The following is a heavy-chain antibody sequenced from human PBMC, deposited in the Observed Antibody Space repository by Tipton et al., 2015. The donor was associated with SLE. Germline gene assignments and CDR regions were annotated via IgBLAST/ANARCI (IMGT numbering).Heavy chain of an antibody. J-gene: IGHJ4*02. D-gene: IGHD6-13*01. CDR2: IYHSGST. V-gene: IGHV4-38-2*02. CDR1: GYSISSGYY. CDR3: ARDQAGYSSSWYFDY. Sequence: TLSLTCAVSGYSISSGYYWGWIRQSPGKGLEWFGSIYHSGSTYYNPSLKSRGTISVDTSKNQFSLKLSSVTAADTAVYYCARDQAGYSSSWYFDYWGQGTLVTVSS.